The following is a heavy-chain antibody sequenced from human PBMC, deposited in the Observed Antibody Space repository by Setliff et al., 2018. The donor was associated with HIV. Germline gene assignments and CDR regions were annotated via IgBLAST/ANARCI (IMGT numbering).Heavy chain of an antibody. D-gene: IGHD5-12*01. Sequence: GSLRLSCAASGLIFSSYWMSWVRQAPGKGLEWVANIKQDGSEKYYVDSVRGRFTISRDNAKNSLYLQMNSLRAEDTAVYYCATDRVATTSLLYYFDYWGQGILVTVSS. CDR3: ATDRVATTSLLYYFDY. CDR2: IKQDGSEK. V-gene: IGHV3-7*03. CDR1: GLIFSSYW. J-gene: IGHJ4*02.